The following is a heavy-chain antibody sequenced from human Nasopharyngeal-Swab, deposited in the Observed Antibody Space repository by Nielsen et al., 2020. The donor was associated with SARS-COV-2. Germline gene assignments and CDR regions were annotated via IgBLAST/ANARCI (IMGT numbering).Heavy chain of an antibody. Sequence: VRQMPGKGLAWVANIKQDGSEKYYVDSVKGRFTISRDNAKNSLYLQMNSLRAEDTAVYYCARNDFWSGYYKVTMDVWGKGTTVTVSS. CDR3: ARNDFWSGYYKVTMDV. V-gene: IGHV3-7*05. CDR2: IKQDGSEK. J-gene: IGHJ6*03. D-gene: IGHD3-3*01.